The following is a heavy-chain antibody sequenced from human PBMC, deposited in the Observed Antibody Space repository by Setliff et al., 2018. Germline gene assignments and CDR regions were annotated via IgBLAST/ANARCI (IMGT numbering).Heavy chain of an antibody. CDR3: TRALAEGSPAY. Sequence: PGGSLRLSCVGSGFTFGTYTMNWIRQAPGKGLEWVSSISRDSLHIYYADSLKGRFTISRDNAEDSLYLQMNSLRAEDTGVYYCTRALAEGSPAYWGQGTLVTVSS. CDR1: GFTFGTYT. V-gene: IGHV3-21*01. D-gene: IGHD2-15*01. J-gene: IGHJ4*02. CDR2: ISRDSLHI.